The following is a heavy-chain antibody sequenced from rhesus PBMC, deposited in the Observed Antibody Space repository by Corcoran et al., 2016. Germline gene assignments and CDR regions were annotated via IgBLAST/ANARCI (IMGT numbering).Heavy chain of an antibody. V-gene: IGHV1-180*01. Sequence: QVQLVQSGAEIKQPGASVKLSCRASGYTFTSYYIHWVRQTPGQGLEWIGRISPYNGNQGKAQRFQGRVALTSDTSTGTGYMELSSLKSEDTAVYYCATETSSSEYLEFWGQGALVTVSS. CDR1: GYTFTSYY. J-gene: IGHJ1*01. CDR3: ATETSSSEYLEF. CDR2: ISPYNGNQ.